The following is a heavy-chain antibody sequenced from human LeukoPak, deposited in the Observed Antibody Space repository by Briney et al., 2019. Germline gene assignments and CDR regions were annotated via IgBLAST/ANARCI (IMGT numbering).Heavy chain of an antibody. CDR2: IYHSGST. CDR1: GGSISSSNW. V-gene: IGHV4-4*02. J-gene: IGHJ4*02. CDR3: AGRYVWGSYRSPLDY. Sequence: SGTLSLTCAVSGGSISSSNWWSWVRQPPGKGLEWVGEIYHSGSTNYNPSLKSRVTISVDKSKNQFSLKLSSVTAADTAVYYCAGRYVWGSYRSPLDYWGQGTLVTVSS. D-gene: IGHD3-16*02.